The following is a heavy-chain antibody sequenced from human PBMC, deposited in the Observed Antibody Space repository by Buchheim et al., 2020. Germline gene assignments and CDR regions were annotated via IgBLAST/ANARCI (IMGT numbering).Heavy chain of an antibody. CDR3: AKDRPLRWKRGGFDY. D-gene: IGHD4-23*01. CDR2: TSGSGGRT. Sequence: VQLVESGGGVVQPGRSLRLSCAASGFTFSSYAMHWVRQAPGKGLEWVSGTSGSGGRTSYADSVQGRFTISRDNSKNTLYLQMNSLRAEDTAVYYCAKDRPLRWKRGGFDYWGQGTL. V-gene: IGHV3-23*04. CDR1: GFTFSSYA. J-gene: IGHJ4*02.